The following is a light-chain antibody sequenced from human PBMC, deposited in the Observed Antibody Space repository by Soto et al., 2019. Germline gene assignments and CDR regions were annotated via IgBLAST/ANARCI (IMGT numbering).Light chain of an antibody. V-gene: IGKV3-20*01. CDR3: QQYCSSLLT. J-gene: IGKJ4*01. Sequence: EIVLTQSPGTLSLSPGERATLSCRASQSVSSSYLAWYQQKPGQAPRLLIYGASSSATGIPDRFSGSGSGTDFTLTISRLEPEDFAVYYCQQYCSSLLTFGGGTKVEIK. CDR2: GAS. CDR1: QSVSSSY.